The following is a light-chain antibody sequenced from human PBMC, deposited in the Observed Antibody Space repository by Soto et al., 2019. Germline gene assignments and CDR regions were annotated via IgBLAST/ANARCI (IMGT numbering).Light chain of an antibody. CDR1: SSDVGAYNY. CDR3: SSYTSTSTYV. Sequence: QSALTQPASVSGSPGQSITISCTGTSSDVGAYNYVSWYQQHPGKAPKLMIHDVSNRPSGVSNRFSGSKSGNTASLTISGLQADDEAEDYCSSYTSTSTYVFGTGTKLTVL. J-gene: IGLJ1*01. V-gene: IGLV2-14*01. CDR2: DVS.